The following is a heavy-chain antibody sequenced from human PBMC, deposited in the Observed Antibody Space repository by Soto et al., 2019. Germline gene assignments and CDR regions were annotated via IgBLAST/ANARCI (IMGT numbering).Heavy chain of an antibody. CDR2: IKPDGSYT. V-gene: IGHV3-74*03. CDR3: GTGDSGYLPY. J-gene: IGHJ4*02. Sequence: EVQLVESGGTLVQPGGSLRLSCAASGFTFSNSWLHWVRQAPGKGLVWVSRIKPDGSYTTYADSVKGRFTISRDNAKNTVYLQMNSLRVDDTAVYYCGTGDSGYLPYWGRGTLVTVSS. CDR1: GFTFSNSW. D-gene: IGHD3-22*01.